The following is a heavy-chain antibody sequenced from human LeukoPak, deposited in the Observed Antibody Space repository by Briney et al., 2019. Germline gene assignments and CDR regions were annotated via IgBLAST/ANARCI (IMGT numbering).Heavy chain of an antibody. CDR2: IRQDGSET. CDR3: ARDGGYCGAGSCYDY. D-gene: IGHD2-15*01. V-gene: IGHV3-7*01. J-gene: IGHJ4*02. Sequence: PVGSLRLSCAASGFTFTNYWMSWVRQAPGKGLEWVASIRQDGSETYYVDSVKGRFTISRDNAKNSLYLQMNSLRAEDTAMYFCARDGGYCGAGSCYDYWGQGTLVTVSS. CDR1: GFTFTNYW.